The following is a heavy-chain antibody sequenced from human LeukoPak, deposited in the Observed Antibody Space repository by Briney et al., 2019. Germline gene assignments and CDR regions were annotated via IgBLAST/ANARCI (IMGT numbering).Heavy chain of an antibody. Sequence: GSLRLSCAASGFTFSNAWMSWVRQAPGKGLEWVGRIKSKTDGGTTDYAAPVKGRFTISRDDSKNTLYLQMNSLKTEDTAVYYCTTDFSGGVTQQWLINYWGQGTLVTVSS. J-gene: IGHJ4*02. CDR3: TTDFSGGVTQQWLINY. CDR2: IKSKTDGGTT. CDR1: GFTFSNAW. V-gene: IGHV3-15*01. D-gene: IGHD6-19*01.